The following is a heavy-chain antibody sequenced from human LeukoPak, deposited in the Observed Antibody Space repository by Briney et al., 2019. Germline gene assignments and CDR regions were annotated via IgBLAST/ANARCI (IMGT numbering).Heavy chain of an antibody. J-gene: IGHJ4*02. V-gene: IGHV4-30-2*01. Sequence: SETLSLTCAVSGGSISSGGYSWSWIRQPPGKGLEWIGYIYHSGSTYYNPPLKSRVTISVDRSKNQFSLKLSSVTAADTAVYYCARGQKGIYDFWSGYRNYFDYWGQGTLVTVSS. D-gene: IGHD3-3*01. CDR3: ARGQKGIYDFWSGYRNYFDY. CDR2: IYHSGST. CDR1: GGSISSGGYS.